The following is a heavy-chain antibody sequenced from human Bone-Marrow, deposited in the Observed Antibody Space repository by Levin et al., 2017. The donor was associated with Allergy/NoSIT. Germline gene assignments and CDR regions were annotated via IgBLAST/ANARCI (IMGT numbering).Heavy chain of an antibody. V-gene: IGHV4-30-4*01. D-gene: IGHD2-21*02. CDR3: AREQDHDYRDYYFDT. CDR2: IGNTGST. J-gene: IGHJ5*02. Sequence: SQTLSLTCTVSGSSLSSYDYYWSWIRQSPGKGLEWIGNIGNTGSTSYNPSLKSRFSISIDTSNNQYSLRLNSVTAADTAVYYCAREQDHDYRDYYFDTWGQGIPVTVSS. CDR1: GSSLSSYDYY.